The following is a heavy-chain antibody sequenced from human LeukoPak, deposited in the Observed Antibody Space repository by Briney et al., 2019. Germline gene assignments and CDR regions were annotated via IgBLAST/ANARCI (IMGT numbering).Heavy chain of an antibody. J-gene: IGHJ6*03. CDR2: MNPNSGNT. D-gene: IGHD1-26*01. V-gene: IGHV1-8*01. CDR1: VYTFTSYD. CDR3: ARGPYSGSYYYYYMDV. Sequence: ASVKVSCKASVYTFTSYDIYWVRQATGQGLEWMGWMNPNSGNTGYAQKFQGRVTMTRNTSISTAYMEPSSLRSEDTAVYYCARGPYSGSYYYYYMDVWGKGTTVTVSS.